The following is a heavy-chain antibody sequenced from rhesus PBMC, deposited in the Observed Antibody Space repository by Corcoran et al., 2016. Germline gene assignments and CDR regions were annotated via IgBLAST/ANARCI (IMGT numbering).Heavy chain of an antibody. CDR2: IDGNSSST. CDR3: ARDWGGPINRFDV. D-gene: IGHD3-34*01. CDR1: GGSISGYD. V-gene: IGHV4-73*01. Sequence: QVKLQQWGEGLVKPSETLSLTCAVYGGSISGYDWSWIRQPTGKGLEWIGNIDGNSSSTNTNPPLRNRVTISKVPSKNQFSLKLSSVTAADTALYYCARDWGGPINRFDVWGPGVLVTVSS. J-gene: IGHJ5-1*01.